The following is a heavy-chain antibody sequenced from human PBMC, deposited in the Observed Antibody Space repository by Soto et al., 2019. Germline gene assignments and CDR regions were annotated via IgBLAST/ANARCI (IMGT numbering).Heavy chain of an antibody. CDR2: LYDVDGS. V-gene: IGHV3-53*01. CDR3: ATWHEREHAYDV. D-gene: IGHD1-1*01. Sequence: DVQLVESGGGLIQPGESLRLSCAAFGLTISGKKYVAWVRQPPGKGLEWVSGLYDVDGSFYADSVRGRFTTSSDSSKTTVYLQMNDLRTDDTAVYYCATWHEREHAYDVWGQGTTVTVSS. CDR1: GLTISGKKY. J-gene: IGHJ3*01.